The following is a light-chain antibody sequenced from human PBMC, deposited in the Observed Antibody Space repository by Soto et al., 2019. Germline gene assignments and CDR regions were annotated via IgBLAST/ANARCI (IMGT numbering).Light chain of an antibody. J-gene: IGLJ2*01. V-gene: IGLV2-11*01. Sequence: QSALTQPRSVSGSPGQSVTISCTGSSSDVGNYNYVSWYQLHPGKAPKLMIYDVNKRPSGVPHRFSGSKSGNTASLTISGLQAEDEADYYCCSYAGTYPVIFGGGTQLTVL. CDR2: DVN. CDR1: SSDVGNYNY. CDR3: CSYAGTYPVI.